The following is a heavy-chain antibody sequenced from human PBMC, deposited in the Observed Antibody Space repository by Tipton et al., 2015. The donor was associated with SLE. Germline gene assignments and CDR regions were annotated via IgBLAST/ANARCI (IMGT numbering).Heavy chain of an antibody. CDR3: ARLNTATDH. D-gene: IGHD5-12*01. J-gene: IGHJ4*02. Sequence: TLSLTCHVSGASISNSSWHWNWIRQTPGKGLEWLGSVYHTGSAFYNPSLKRRISISAATAMNQFSLRLSSVTAADTAVYYCARLNTATDHWGQGTLVTVSS. V-gene: IGHV4-39*07. CDR1: GASISNSSWH. CDR2: VYHTGSA.